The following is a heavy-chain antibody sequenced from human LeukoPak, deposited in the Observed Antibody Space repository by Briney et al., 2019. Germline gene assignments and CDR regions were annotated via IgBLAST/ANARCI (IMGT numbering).Heavy chain of an antibody. Sequence: SVKVSCKASGGTISSYAISWVRQAPGQGLEWMGGIIPIFGTANYAQKYQGRVTTTADESTSTAYMELSSLRSEDTAVYYCARGGGSGSYYSHYWGQGTLVTVSS. D-gene: IGHD3-10*01. V-gene: IGHV1-69*01. CDR2: IIPIFGTA. CDR1: GGTISSYA. CDR3: ARGGGSGSYYSHY. J-gene: IGHJ4*02.